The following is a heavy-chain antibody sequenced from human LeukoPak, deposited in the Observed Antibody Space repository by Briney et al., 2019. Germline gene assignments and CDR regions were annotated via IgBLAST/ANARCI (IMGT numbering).Heavy chain of an antibody. CDR3: ARFRGGSYGLDY. CDR2: IYHSGST. CDR1: GGSISSGGYY. V-gene: IGHV4-30-2*01. D-gene: IGHD1-26*01. Sequence: PSQTLSLTCTVSGGSISSGGYYWSWIRQPPGKGLEWIGYIYHSGSTYYNPSLKSRVTISVDRSKNQFSLKLSSVTAADTAVYYCARFRGGSYGLDYWGQGTLVTVSS. J-gene: IGHJ4*02.